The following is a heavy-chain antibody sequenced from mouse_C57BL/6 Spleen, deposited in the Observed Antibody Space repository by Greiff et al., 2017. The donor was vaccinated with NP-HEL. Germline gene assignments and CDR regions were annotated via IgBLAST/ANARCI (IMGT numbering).Heavy chain of an antibody. CDR3: ARDYGSSYWYFDV. D-gene: IGHD1-1*01. J-gene: IGHJ1*03. CDR1: GFTFSSYG. Sequence: EVQGVESGGDLVKPGGSLKLSCAASGFTFSSYGMSWVRQTPDKRLEWVATISSGGSYTYYPDSVKGRFTISRDNAKNTLYLQMSSLKSEDTAMYYCARDYGSSYWYFDVWGTGTTVTVSS. V-gene: IGHV5-6*01. CDR2: ISSGGSYT.